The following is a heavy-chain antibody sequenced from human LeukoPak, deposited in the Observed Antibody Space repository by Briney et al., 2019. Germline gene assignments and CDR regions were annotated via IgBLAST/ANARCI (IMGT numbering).Heavy chain of an antibody. V-gene: IGHV3-74*01. J-gene: IGHJ4*02. D-gene: IGHD1-26*01. CDR2: INRDGSRI. CDR1: GFTLSKYW. Sequence: PGGSLRLSCAASGFTLSKYWMHWVRQAPGKGPVWVSRINRDGSRIDYADSVKGRFTISRDSDKNTLYLQMYSLRAEDTAVYYCSRDFVGADDYWGQGTLVTVSS. CDR3: SRDFVGADDY.